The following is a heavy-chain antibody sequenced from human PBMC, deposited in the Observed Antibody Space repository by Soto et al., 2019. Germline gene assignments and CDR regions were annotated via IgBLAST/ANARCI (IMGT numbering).Heavy chain of an antibody. D-gene: IGHD3-16*01. J-gene: IGHJ6*02. CDR1: GFTLSSFA. Sequence: EVQLEESGGGLVQPGGSLRLSCAASGFTLSSFALNWVRQAPGKGLEWVSYIGATSSSGSNFYYAASVKGRFTISRDSAMNSLLLQMNSLRDEDTAIYYCARGGKVPYYYGMDVWGQGTTVTVSS. CDR2: IGATSSSGSNF. V-gene: IGHV3-48*03. CDR3: ARGGKVPYYYGMDV.